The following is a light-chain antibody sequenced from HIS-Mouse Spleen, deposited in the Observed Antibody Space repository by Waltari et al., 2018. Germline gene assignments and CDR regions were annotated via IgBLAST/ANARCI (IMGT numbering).Light chain of an antibody. J-gene: IGKJ2*01. CDR1: QSVLYSSNNKTY. Sequence: DIVMTQSPDSLAVSLGERATINCKSSQSVLYSSNNKTYLAWYQKKPGQPPKLLIYWASTRESGVPDRFSGSGSGTDFTLTISSLQAEDVAVYYCQQYYSTPYTFGQGTKLEIK. V-gene: IGKV4-1*01. CDR3: QQYYSTPYT. CDR2: WAS.